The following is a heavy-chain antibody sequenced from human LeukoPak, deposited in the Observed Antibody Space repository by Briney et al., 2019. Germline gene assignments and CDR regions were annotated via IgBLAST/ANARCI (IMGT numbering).Heavy chain of an antibody. V-gene: IGHV4-30-2*01. CDR2: IYHSGST. D-gene: IGHD1-14*01. CDR1: GGSISSGGYY. Sequence: PSETLSLTCTVSGGSISSGGYYWSWIRQPPGKGLEWIGYIYHSGSTYYNPSLKSRVTVSVDRSKNQFSLKLSSVTAADTAVYYCASNQIALTYFDYWGQGTLVTVSS. CDR3: ASNQIALTYFDY. J-gene: IGHJ4*02.